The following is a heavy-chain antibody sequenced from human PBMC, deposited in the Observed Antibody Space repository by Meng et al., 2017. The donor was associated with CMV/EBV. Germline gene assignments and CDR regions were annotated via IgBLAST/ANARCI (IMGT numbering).Heavy chain of an antibody. V-gene: IGHV3-11*01. CDR1: GFTFSSYY. J-gene: IGHJ6*02. D-gene: IGHD3-3*01. CDR2: ISSSGSTI. CDR3: AREAVDDFWSGYYYYGMDV. Sequence: GESLKISCAASGFTFSSYYMSWIRQAPGKGLEWVSYISSSGSTIYYADSVKGRFTISRDNAKNSLYLQMNSLRAEDTAVYYCAREAVDDFWSGYYYYGMDVWGQGTTVTVSS.